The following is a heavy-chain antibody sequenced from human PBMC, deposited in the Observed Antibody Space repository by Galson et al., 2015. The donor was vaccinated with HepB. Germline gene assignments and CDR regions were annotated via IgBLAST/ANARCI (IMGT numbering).Heavy chain of an antibody. D-gene: IGHD2-15*01. J-gene: IGHJ6*02. Sequence: SLRLSCAASGFTFSSYAMHWVRQAPGKGLEWVAVISYDGSNKYYADSVKGRFTISRDNSKNTLYLQMNSLRAEDTAVYYCARARYCSGGSCSPTTDYYYGMDVWGQGTTVTVSS. V-gene: IGHV3-30*04. CDR1: GFTFSSYA. CDR2: ISYDGSNK. CDR3: ARARYCSGGSCSPTTDYYYGMDV.